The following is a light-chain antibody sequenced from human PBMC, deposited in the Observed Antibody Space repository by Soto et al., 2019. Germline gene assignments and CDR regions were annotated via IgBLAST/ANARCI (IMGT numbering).Light chain of an antibody. V-gene: IGKV3-20*01. CDR2: GSS. J-gene: IGKJ5*01. CDR3: QQYGSSLSIT. CDR1: QSVSSSY. Sequence: EIVLTQSPGTLSLSPGERVTLSCRASQSVSSSYLAWYQRKPGQAPRLLIYGSSSRATGIPDRFSGSGSGTDFTLTISRLEPEDFAVYYCQQYGSSLSITFGQGTRLEIK.